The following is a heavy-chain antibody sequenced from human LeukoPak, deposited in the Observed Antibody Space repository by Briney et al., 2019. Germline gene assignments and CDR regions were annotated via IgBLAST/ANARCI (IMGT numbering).Heavy chain of an antibody. CDR3: ARQGDGYNHLARFVDY. CDR1: GYSFTSYW. J-gene: IGHJ4*02. Sequence: GESLKISCKGSGYSFTSYWIGWVRQMPGKGLEWMGIIYPGDSDTRYSPSFQGQVTISADKSISTAYLQWSSLKASDTAMYYCARQGDGYNHLARFVDYWGQGTLVTVSS. V-gene: IGHV5-51*01. D-gene: IGHD5-24*01. CDR2: IYPGDSDT.